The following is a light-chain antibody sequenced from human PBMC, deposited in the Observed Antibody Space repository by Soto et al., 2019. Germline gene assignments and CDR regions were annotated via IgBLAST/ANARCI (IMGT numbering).Light chain of an antibody. CDR2: ATS. V-gene: IGKV1-39*01. CDR1: QTINRY. Sequence: DIQMTQSPCSLSASVGDRVTITCRASQTINRYLNWYQQKPGKAPKALIYATSNLQSGVPSRFSGSGSGTDFTLTISSLQPEDFATYYCQQSYSTPQTFGQGTKVEIK. CDR3: QQSYSTPQT. J-gene: IGKJ1*01.